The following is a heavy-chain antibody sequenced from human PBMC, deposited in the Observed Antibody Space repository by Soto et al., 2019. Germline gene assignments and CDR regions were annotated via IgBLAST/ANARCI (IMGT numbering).Heavy chain of an antibody. V-gene: IGHV1-2*04. CDR3: ARALIAAAPGGPDY. J-gene: IGHJ4*02. Sequence: GASVKVSCKASGYTFTGYYMHWVRQAPGQGLEWMGWINPNSGGTNYAQKFQGWVTMTRDTSISTAYMELSRLRSDDTAVYYCARALIAAAPGGPDYWGQGTLVTVSS. D-gene: IGHD6-13*01. CDR2: INPNSGGT. CDR1: GYTFTGYY.